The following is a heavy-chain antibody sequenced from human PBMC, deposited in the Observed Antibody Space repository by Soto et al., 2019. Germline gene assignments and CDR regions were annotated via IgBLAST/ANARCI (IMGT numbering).Heavy chain of an antibody. CDR1: GASVNSGDYY. D-gene: IGHD3-22*01. V-gene: IGHV4-30-4*01. Sequence: QVQLQESGPGLVKASQTLSLTCTVSGASVNSGDYYWSWVRQPPGRGLERIGYIHYSETIYYNPSLKRRVEILVGTMKNQFSLEVSSVPAADAAVYDCARADCYYDYPDIWGQGTTVTVSS. CDR3: ARADCYYDYPDI. CDR2: IHYSETI. J-gene: IGHJ3*02.